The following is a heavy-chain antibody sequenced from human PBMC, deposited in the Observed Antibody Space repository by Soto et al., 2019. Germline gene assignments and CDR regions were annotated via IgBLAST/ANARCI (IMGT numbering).Heavy chain of an antibody. D-gene: IGHD3-16*01. Sequence: EVQLVESGGGLVLPGGSLRLSSAASGFTFSRYWMHWVRQAPGKGLVWVSRISSYGSDTHYADSVKGRFTISRDNAKNTLYLQMNSLRADDTAVYYCASNYAYAEGYYWYGIDVWGQGTTVTVSS. CDR2: ISSYGSDT. CDR3: ASNYAYAEGYYWYGIDV. V-gene: IGHV3-74*01. CDR1: GFTFSRYW. J-gene: IGHJ6*02.